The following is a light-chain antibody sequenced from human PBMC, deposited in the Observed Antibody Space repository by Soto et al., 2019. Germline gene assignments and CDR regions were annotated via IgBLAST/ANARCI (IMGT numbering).Light chain of an antibody. Sequence: EIVMTQSPATLSPSPGERVTLSCRASQSISTELAWYQQKPGQPPRHLIYSASTRATGVPARFTGSGSGSEFTLPISGLQSEDFVLYYCQRGHNLPHTFGQGTRREI. CDR3: QRGHNLPHT. V-gene: IGKV3-15*01. J-gene: IGKJ2*01. CDR1: QSISTE. CDR2: SAS.